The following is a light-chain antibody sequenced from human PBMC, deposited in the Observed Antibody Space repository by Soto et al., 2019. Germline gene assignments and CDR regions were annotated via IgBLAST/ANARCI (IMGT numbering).Light chain of an antibody. CDR3: QQYDSYSVRT. J-gene: IGKJ1*01. V-gene: IGKV1-5*03. CDR1: KTITTS. CDR2: KAS. Sequence: DIQMTQSPSTLSASVGDGVTITCRASKTITTSWAWYQQKPGKAPKLLIYKASSLESGVPSRFSGSGSGTEFTLTISSLQPDDFATYYCQQYDSYSVRTFGQGTKVEI.